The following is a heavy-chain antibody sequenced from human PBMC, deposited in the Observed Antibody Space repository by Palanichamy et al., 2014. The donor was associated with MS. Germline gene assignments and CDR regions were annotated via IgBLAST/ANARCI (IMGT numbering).Heavy chain of an antibody. D-gene: IGHD2-2*01. CDR3: AKDLGCSSTSCHYYGMDV. J-gene: IGHJ6*02. V-gene: IGHV3-23*01. Sequence: EVQLLESGGGLVQPGGSLRLSCAASGFTFSSYAMSWVRQAPGKGLEWVSAISGSGGSTCYADSVKGRFTISRDNSKNTLYLQMNSLRAEDTAVYYCAKDLGCSSTSCHYYGMDVWGQGTTATVSS. CDR2: ISGSGGST. CDR1: GFTFSSYA.